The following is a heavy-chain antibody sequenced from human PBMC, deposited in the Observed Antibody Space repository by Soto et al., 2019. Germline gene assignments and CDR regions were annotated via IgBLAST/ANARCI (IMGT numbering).Heavy chain of an antibody. Sequence: HPGGSLRLSCAASGFTLSTYAMSWVRQAPGKALQWVSVISGSGAGTYYADSVKGRFTISRDNSKNTLYLQMDSLRAEDTAVYYCAKVPVFAAVYFDYWGQGTLVTVSS. CDR2: ISGSGAGT. CDR1: GFTLSTYA. J-gene: IGHJ4*02. V-gene: IGHV3-23*01. D-gene: IGHD6-13*01. CDR3: AKVPVFAAVYFDY.